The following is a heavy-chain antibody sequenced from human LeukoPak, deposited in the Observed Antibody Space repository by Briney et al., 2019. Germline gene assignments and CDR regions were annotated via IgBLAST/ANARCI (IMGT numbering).Heavy chain of an antibody. V-gene: IGHV3-66*02. CDR1: GFTVSSDY. CDR3: ARDLDRYCSSSNCHSADY. D-gene: IGHD2-2*01. CDR2: IYSGGNT. J-gene: IGHJ4*02. Sequence: GGSLRLSCAASGFTVSSDYMSWVRQAPGKGLEWVSTIYSGGNTYYADSVKGRFTISRDNSKNTLYLQVNSLRAEDTAVYYCARDLDRYCSSSNCHSADYWGQGTLVTVSS.